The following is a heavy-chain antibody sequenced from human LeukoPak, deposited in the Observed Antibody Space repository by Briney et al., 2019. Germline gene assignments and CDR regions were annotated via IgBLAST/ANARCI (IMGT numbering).Heavy chain of an antibody. CDR2: IHTSGDT. D-gene: IGHD6-13*01. Sequence: GGSLRLSCGASGLTGSHNYVSWVRQAPGKGLEWVSAIHTSGDTCYADSVKGRFTISRDNSKNTLYLQMNSLRAEDTAVYYCARSIAAPGTWYFDYWGQGTLVTVSS. J-gene: IGHJ4*02. CDR3: ARSIAAPGTWYFDY. CDR1: GLTGSHNY. V-gene: IGHV3-66*03.